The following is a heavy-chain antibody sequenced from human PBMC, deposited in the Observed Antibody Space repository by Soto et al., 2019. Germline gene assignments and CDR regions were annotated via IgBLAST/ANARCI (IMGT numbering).Heavy chain of an antibody. D-gene: IGHD2-21*02. CDR2: VNPSGGHT. Sequence: QVQLVQSGAEVKKPGASVKVSCKASGDTFTDYYIHWVRQAPGQGLEWMGTVNPSGGHTTYAQHFLGRTTMTRDTSTSTLYMELTSLTSDDTAVYYCERGGHVVVVTAALDYWGQGTLVTVSS. J-gene: IGHJ4*02. V-gene: IGHV1-46*01. CDR1: GDTFTDYY. CDR3: ERGGHVVVVTAALDY.